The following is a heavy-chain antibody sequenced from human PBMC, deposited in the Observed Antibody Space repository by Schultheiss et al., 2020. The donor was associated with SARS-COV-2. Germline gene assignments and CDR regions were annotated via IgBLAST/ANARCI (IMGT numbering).Heavy chain of an antibody. V-gene: IGHV1-18*01. J-gene: IGHJ4*02. D-gene: IGHD6-13*01. CDR3: ANLIYSSSWYWADY. CDR2: ISAYNGNT. CDR1: GGTFSSDE. Sequence: ASVKVSCKASGGTFSSDEISWVRQAPGQGLEWMGWISAYNGNTNYAQKLQGRVTMTTDTSTSTAYMELRSLRSDDTAVYYCANLIYSSSWYWADYWGQGTLVTVSS.